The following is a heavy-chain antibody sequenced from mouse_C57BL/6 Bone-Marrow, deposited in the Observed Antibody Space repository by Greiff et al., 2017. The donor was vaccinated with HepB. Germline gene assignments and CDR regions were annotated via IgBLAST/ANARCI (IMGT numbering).Heavy chain of an antibody. Sequence: EVKLVESGGDLVKPGGSLKLSCAASGFTFSSYGMSWVRQTPDKRLEWVATISSGGSYTNYPDSVKGRFTISRDNAKNTLYLQMSSLKSEDTAMYYCAKPYYDSWGQGTSVTVSS. CDR1: GFTFSSYG. J-gene: IGHJ4*01. V-gene: IGHV5-6*01. CDR3: AKPYYDS. D-gene: IGHD2-4*01. CDR2: ISSGGSYT.